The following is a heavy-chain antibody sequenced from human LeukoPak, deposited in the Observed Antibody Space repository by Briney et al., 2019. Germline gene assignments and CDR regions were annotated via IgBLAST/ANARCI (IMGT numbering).Heavy chain of an antibody. CDR1: GFTFSSYW. Sequence: GGSLRLSCATSGFTFSSYWMHWVRQAPGKGLVWVSRISSDGSSTTYADSVRGRFTISRDNAKNTLSLQMNSLRDEDTAVYYCARDVGAVSDYWGRGTLDTVSS. CDR3: ARDVGAVSDY. V-gene: IGHV3-74*01. CDR2: ISSDGSST. J-gene: IGHJ4*02. D-gene: IGHD3-10*01.